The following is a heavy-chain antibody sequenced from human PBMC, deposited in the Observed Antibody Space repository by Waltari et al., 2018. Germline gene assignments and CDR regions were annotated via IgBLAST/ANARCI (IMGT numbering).Heavy chain of an antibody. CDR2: ISAYNGNT. CDR1: GYTFTSYG. CDR3: AMLTIDSGY. J-gene: IGHJ4*02. Sequence: QVQLVQSGAEVKKPGASVKVSCKASGYTFTSYGISWVRQAPGQGLEWMGWISAYNGNTNYAQKFQGRVTITRDTSASTAYMELSSLRSEDTAVYYCAMLTIDSGYWGQGTLVTVSS. D-gene: IGHD3-10*01. V-gene: IGHV1-18*01.